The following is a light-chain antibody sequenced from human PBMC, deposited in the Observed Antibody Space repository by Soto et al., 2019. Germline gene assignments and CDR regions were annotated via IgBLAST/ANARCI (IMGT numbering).Light chain of an antibody. CDR1: QYVSSF. J-gene: IGKJ1*01. V-gene: IGKV3-11*01. Sequence: EIVLTQSPATLSLSPGERATLSCRASQYVSSFLAWYQRKAGQAPRLLIYDASHRATGIPARFSGSGSGTDFTLTINSLEPEDFALYYCQQRYNWPPTFGQGTKVDIK. CDR3: QQRYNWPPT. CDR2: DAS.